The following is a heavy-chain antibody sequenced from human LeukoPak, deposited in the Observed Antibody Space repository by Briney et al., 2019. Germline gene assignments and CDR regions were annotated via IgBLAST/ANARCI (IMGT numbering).Heavy chain of an antibody. CDR3: AKADGIAVAGTYFDY. D-gene: IGHD6-19*01. Sequence: GGSLRLSCAASGFTFSSYAMSWVRQAPGKGLEWVSGISWNSGSIGYADSVKGRFTISRDTAKNSLYLQMNSLRAEDMALYYCAKADGIAVAGTYFDYWGQGTLVTVSS. J-gene: IGHJ4*02. CDR2: ISWNSGSI. CDR1: GFTFSSYA. V-gene: IGHV3-9*03.